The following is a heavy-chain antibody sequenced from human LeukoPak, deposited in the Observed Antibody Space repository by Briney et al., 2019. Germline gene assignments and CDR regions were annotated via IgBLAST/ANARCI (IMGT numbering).Heavy chain of an antibody. CDR2: IYTSGST. CDR1: GGSISSYY. V-gene: IGHV4-4*07. J-gene: IGHJ4*02. CDR3: ARGPASLWPIDY. D-gene: IGHD2/OR15-2a*01. Sequence: SETLSLTCTVSGGSISSYYWSWIRQPAGKGLEWIGRIYTSGSTNYNPSLKSRVTMSVDTSKNQFSLKLSSVTAADTAVYYCARGPASLWPIDYWAREPWSPSPQ.